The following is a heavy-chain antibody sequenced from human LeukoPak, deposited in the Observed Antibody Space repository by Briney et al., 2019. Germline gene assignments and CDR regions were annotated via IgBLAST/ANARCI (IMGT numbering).Heavy chain of an antibody. V-gene: IGHV3-30*04. CDR3: ARDRWLAAPYYYYMDV. Sequence: GGSLRLSCAASGFTFSSYAMHWVRQAPGKGLEWVAVISYDGSNKYYADSVKGRFTISRDNSKNTLYLQMNSLRAEDTAVYYCARDRWLAAPYYYYMDVWGKGTTVTVSS. CDR1: GFTFSSYA. D-gene: IGHD6-19*01. J-gene: IGHJ6*03. CDR2: ISYDGSNK.